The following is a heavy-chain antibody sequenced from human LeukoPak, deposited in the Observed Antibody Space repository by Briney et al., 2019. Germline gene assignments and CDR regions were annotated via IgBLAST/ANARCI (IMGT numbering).Heavy chain of an antibody. CDR2: INPSGGST. J-gene: IGHJ5*02. CDR1: GYTFTSYY. Sequence: ASVKVSCKASGYTFTSYYMHWVRQAPGQGLEWMGIINPSGGSTSYAQKFQGRVTMTRDTSTSTVYMELSSLRSDDAAVYYCARVRFGAPADPWGQGTLVTVSS. D-gene: IGHD3-10*01. V-gene: IGHV1-46*01. CDR3: ARVRFGAPADP.